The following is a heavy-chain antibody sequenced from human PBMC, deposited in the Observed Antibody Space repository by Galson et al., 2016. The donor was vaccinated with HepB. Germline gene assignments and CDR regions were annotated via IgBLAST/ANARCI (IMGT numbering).Heavy chain of an antibody. CDR3: AKGYGLWDY. D-gene: IGHD5-18*01. J-gene: IGHJ4*02. CDR1: GFTFSTYA. CDR2: ISGSGAGT. Sequence: SLRLSCAASGFTFSTYAMSWVRQAPGKGLGWVSAISGSGAGTCFAGSVKGRFTISRDNSKNTLYLQMNSLRAEDTAVYYCAKGYGLWDYWGQGTLVTISS. V-gene: IGHV3-23*01.